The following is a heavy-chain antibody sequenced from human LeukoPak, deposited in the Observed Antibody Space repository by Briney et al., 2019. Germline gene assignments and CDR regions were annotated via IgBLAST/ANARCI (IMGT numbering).Heavy chain of an antibody. CDR3: ASSTSKYYYYMDV. CDR1: GGTFSSYA. Sequence: SVKVSCKASGGTFSSYAISWVRQAPGQGLEWMGRIIPILGIANYAQKFQGRVTITADKSTSTAYMELSSLRSEDTAVYYCASSTSKYYYYMDVWGKGTTVTVSS. CDR2: IIPILGIA. D-gene: IGHD2-2*01. J-gene: IGHJ6*03. V-gene: IGHV1-69*04.